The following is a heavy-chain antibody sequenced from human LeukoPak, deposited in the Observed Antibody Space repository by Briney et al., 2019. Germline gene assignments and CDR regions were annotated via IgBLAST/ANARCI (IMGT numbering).Heavy chain of an antibody. CDR1: GGSFSGYY. CDR3: ARGTGCSSTSCHQGWFDP. CDR2: INHSGST. V-gene: IGHV4-34*01. Sequence: PSETPSLTCAVYGGSFSGYYWSWIRQPPGKGLEWIGEINHSGSTNYNPSLESRVTISVDTSKNQFSLKLSSVTAADTAVYYCARGTGCSSTSCHQGWFDPWGQGTLVTVSS. D-gene: IGHD2-2*01. J-gene: IGHJ5*02.